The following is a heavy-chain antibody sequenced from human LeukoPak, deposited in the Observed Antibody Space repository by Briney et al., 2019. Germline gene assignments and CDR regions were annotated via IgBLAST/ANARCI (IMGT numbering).Heavy chain of an antibody. CDR2: IRYDGSNK. D-gene: IGHD3-3*01. CDR1: GFTFSSYG. CDR3: ARDIPTFGVVSENP. Sequence: GGSLRLSCAASGFTFSSYGMHWVRQAPGKGLEWVAFIRYDGSNKYYVDSVKGRFTISRDNSKNTLYLQMNSLRAEDTALYYCARDIPTFGVVSENPWGQGTLVTVSS. J-gene: IGHJ5*02. V-gene: IGHV3-30*02.